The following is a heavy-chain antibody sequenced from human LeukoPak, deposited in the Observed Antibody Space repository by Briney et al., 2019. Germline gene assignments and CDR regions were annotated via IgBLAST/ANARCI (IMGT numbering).Heavy chain of an antibody. D-gene: IGHD4-17*01. CDR1: GGSFSGYY. CDR3: AREAVTTWGYYYYMDV. Sequence: MPSETLSLTCAVYGGSFSGYYWSWIRQPAGKGLEWIGRIYTSGSTNYNPSLKSRVTMSVDTSKNRFSLKLSSVTAADTAVYYCAREAVTTWGYYYYMDVWGKGTTVTISS. J-gene: IGHJ6*03. CDR2: IYTSGST. V-gene: IGHV4-4*07.